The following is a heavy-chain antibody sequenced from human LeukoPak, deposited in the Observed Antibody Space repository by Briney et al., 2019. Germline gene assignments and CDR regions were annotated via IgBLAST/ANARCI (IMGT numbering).Heavy chain of an antibody. V-gene: IGHV4-59*01. D-gene: IGHD1-1*01. CDR2: IYYSGST. CDR1: GGSISSYY. Sequence: SETLSLTCTVSGGSISSYYWSWIRQPPGKGLEWIGYIYYSGSTNYNPSLKSRVTISVDTSKNQFSLRLSSVTAADTAVYYCARVSPGGTTIHYYYYMDVWGKGTTVTVSS. J-gene: IGHJ6*03. CDR3: ARVSPGGTTIHYYYYMDV.